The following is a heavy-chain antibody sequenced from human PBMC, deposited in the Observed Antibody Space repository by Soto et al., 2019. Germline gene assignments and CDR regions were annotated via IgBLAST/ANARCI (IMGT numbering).Heavy chain of an antibody. CDR1: GYTFTGYY. V-gene: IGHV1-2*04. CDR3: ARGIVATAYYYCGMDV. CDR2: INPNSGGT. J-gene: IGHJ6*02. Sequence: ASVKVSCKASGYTFTGYYMHWVRQAPGQGLEWMGWINPNSGGTNYAQKFQGWVTMTRDTSISTAYMELSRLRSDDAAVYYCARGIVATAYYYCGMDVWGQGTTGTVSS. D-gene: IGHD5-12*01.